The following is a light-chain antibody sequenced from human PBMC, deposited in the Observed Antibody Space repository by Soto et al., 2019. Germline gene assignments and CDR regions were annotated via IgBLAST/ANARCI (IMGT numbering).Light chain of an antibody. V-gene: IGLV1-40*01. CDR1: SSNIGAGYD. CDR3: RSYDRSLSVYV. J-gene: IGLJ1*01. Sequence: QSVLTQPPSVSGAPGQTVTISCTGSSSNIGAGYDVHWYQQLPGTAPKLLIYGNSNRPSGVPDRFSGSKSGTSASLAITGLQAEDEADYYCRSYDRSLSVYVFGTGTKLTVL. CDR2: GNS.